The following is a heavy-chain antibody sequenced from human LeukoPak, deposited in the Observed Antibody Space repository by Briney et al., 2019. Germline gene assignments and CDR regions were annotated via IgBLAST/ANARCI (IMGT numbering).Heavy chain of an antibody. CDR3: ARLVVGYFDY. CDR2: IYSGGST. V-gene: IGHV3-53*01. Sequence: GGSLRLSCAVSGFSVRDNYLNWVRQTPGGGLEWVSVIYSGGSTYYADSVKGRFTISRDNSKNTLYLQMNSLRAEDTAVYYCARLVVGYFDYWGQGTLVTVSS. J-gene: IGHJ4*02. D-gene: IGHD6-6*01. CDR1: GFSVRDNY.